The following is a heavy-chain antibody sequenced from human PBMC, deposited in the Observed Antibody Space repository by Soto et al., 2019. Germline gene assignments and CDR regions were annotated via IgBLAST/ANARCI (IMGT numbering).Heavy chain of an antibody. D-gene: IGHD2-21*01. CDR3: AREERKGIISWFDP. CDR2: IYYTGIT. Sequence: SETLSLTCTVSGGSVSGVDYFWSWIRQSPGKGLEWIGYIYYTGITHLNPSLKSRLTMAVDTSKNEFSLKLTSVSAADTAAYFCAREERKGIISWFDPWGQGTPVTVSS. CDR1: GGSVSGVDYF. V-gene: IGHV4-30-4*01. J-gene: IGHJ5*02.